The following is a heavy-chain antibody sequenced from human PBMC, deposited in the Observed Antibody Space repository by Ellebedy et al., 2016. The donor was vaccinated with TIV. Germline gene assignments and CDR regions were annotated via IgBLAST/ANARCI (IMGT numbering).Heavy chain of an antibody. J-gene: IGHJ1*01. CDR2: ISWNDASI. V-gene: IGHV3-9*01. Sequence: PGGSLRLSCAASGFRFDDAAMYWVRQAPGEGLAWVAGISWNDASIGYADSVEGRFIISRDNAKNSVYLQMNSLTTDDTAFDYCVKDILNMVRGDRRLEGWGQGTLVTVSS. CDR1: GFRFDDAA. D-gene: IGHD3-10*01. CDR3: VKDILNMVRGDRRLEG.